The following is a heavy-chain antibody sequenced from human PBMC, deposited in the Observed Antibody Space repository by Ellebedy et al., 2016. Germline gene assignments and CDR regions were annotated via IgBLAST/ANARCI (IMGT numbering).Heavy chain of an antibody. CDR1: GGSISSYY. J-gene: IGHJ6*02. CDR2: IYYSGST. Sequence: SETLSLTCTVSGGSISSYYWSWIRQPPGKGLEWIGYIYYSGSTNYNSSLKSRVTISVDTSKDQFSLMLSSVTAADTAGYYCARTYYYGSGSYFRTDYYYGMDVWGQGTTVTVSS. V-gene: IGHV4-59*08. D-gene: IGHD3-10*01. CDR3: ARTYYYGSGSYFRTDYYYGMDV.